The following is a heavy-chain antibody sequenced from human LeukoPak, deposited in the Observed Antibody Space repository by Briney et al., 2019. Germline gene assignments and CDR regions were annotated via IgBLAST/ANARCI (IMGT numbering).Heavy chain of an antibody. CDR3: AKDLRLLWFGELGNFDY. J-gene: IGHJ4*02. CDR1: GFTFSSSA. Sequence: GGSLRLSCAASGFTFSSSAMSWVRQVPGKGLEWVSGISASGGSTYYADSVRGRFTISRDNSKNTLYLQMNSLRAEDTAVYYCAKDLRLLWFGELGNFDYWGQGTLVTVSS. CDR2: ISASGGST. D-gene: IGHD3-10*01. V-gene: IGHV3-23*01.